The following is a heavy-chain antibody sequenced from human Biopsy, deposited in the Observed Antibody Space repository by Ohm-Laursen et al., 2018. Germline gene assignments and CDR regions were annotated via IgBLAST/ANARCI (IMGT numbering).Heavy chain of an antibody. J-gene: IGHJ5*02. V-gene: IGHV1-69*01. CDR2: IIPIPNVA. Sequence: SSVKVSCKASGDSFTSYAIGWVRQAPGQGLEWMGGIIPIPNVATYAQKFQGRITITADESTGTAYMELSSLTSDDTAVYFCARGEGSSWFDPWGHGTLVTVSS. CDR3: ARGEGSSWFDP. CDR1: GDSFTSYA. D-gene: IGHD1-26*01.